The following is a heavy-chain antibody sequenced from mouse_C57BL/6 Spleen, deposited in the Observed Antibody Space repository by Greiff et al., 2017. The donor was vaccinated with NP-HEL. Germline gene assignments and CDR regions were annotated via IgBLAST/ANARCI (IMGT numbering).Heavy chain of an antibody. CDR1: EYEFPSHD. D-gene: IGHD3-2*02. V-gene: IGHV5-2*01. CDR3: ARQTAQATDYAMDY. Sequence: EVKLVESGGGLVQPGESLKLSCESNEYEFPSHDMSWVRKTPEQRLELVAAINSDGGSTYYPDTMERRFIISRDNTKKTLYLPMSSLRSEDTALYYCARQTAQATDYAMDYWGQGTSVTVSS. J-gene: IGHJ4*01. CDR2: INSDGGST.